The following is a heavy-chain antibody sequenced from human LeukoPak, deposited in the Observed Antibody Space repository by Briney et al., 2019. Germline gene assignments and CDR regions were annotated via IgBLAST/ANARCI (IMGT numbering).Heavy chain of an antibody. CDR1: GFTFDDYA. V-gene: IGHV3-9*01. J-gene: IGHJ6*02. CDR2: ISWNSGSI. D-gene: IGHD3-16*01. CDR3: AKFGDYYYYGMDV. Sequence: GRSLRLSCAASGFTFDDYAMHWVRQAPGKGLEWVSGISWNSGSIGYADSVRGRFTISRDNAKNSLYLQMNSLRAEDTALYYCAKFGDYYYYGMDVWGQGTTVTVSS.